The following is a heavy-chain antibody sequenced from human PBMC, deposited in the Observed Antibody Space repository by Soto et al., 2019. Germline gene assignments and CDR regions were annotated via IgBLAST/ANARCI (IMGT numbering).Heavy chain of an antibody. V-gene: IGHV3-33*01. CDR3: ARAAPLTYSSRAGTGSFDY. D-gene: IGHD6-13*01. CDR2: IWYDGSNK. CDR1: GFTFSSYG. Sequence: QVQLVESGGGVVQPGRSLRLSCAASGFTFSSYGMHWVRQAPGKGLEWVAVIWYDGSNKYYAYSVKGRFTISRDNSKNTLYLQMNGLRAEDTAVYYCARAAPLTYSSRAGTGSFDYWGQGTLVTVSS. J-gene: IGHJ4*02.